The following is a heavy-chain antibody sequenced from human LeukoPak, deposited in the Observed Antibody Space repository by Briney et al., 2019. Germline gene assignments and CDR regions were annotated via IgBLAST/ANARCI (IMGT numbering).Heavy chain of an antibody. D-gene: IGHD6-13*01. J-gene: IGHJ4*02. CDR1: GFTVSSNY. CDR3: AKDLVTAAAGVTPSY. CDR2: IYSGGST. V-gene: IGHV3-66*02. Sequence: GGSLRLSCAASGFTVSSNYMSWVRQAPGKGLEWVSVIYSGGSTYYADSVKGRFTISRDNSKNTLYLQMNSLRAEDTAVYYCAKDLVTAAAGVTPSYWGQGTLVTVSS.